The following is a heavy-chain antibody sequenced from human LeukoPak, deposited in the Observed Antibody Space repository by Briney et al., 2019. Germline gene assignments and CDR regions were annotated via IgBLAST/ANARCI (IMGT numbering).Heavy chain of an antibody. D-gene: IGHD2-2*02. CDR2: INPNTGVT. Sequence: ASVRVSCKASEYTFSDSYMHWVRQAPGQGLEWMGWINPNTGVTKYAQKFQGRITVTSATSIRTVYMERTSLRSDDTALYYCARSPLYRSATSCYTIDSWGPGTLVTVSS. CDR3: ARSPLYRSATSCYTIDS. CDR1: EYTFSDSY. J-gene: IGHJ4*02. V-gene: IGHV1-2*02.